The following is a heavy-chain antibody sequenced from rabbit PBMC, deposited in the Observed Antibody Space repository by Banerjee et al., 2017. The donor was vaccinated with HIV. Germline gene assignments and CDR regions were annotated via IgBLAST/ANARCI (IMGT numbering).Heavy chain of an antibody. CDR1: GFDFSSYG. D-gene: IGHD8-1*01. CDR3: ARGGVGTTYPYGGMDL. J-gene: IGHJ6*01. CDR2: ITYGGST. V-gene: IGHV1S21*01. Sequence: EQLVESGGGLVQPGGSLKLSCKASGFDFSSYGVSWVRQAPGKGLEWIGYITYGGSTFYASWAKGRFTISRTSTTVDLKMTSLTAADTATYFCARGGVGTTYPYGGMDLWGPGTLVTVS.